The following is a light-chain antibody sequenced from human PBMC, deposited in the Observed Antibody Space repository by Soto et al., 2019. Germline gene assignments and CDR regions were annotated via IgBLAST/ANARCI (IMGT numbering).Light chain of an antibody. CDR1: SSDIGTYNY. Sequence: QSALTQPASVSGSPGQSITISCTGTSSDIGTYNYVSWYQQYPGKAPKLMIYEVSNRPSGVPDRFSGSKSGTSASLAITGLQAEDEADYYCQSYDSSLSARVFGGGTKVTVL. CDR3: QSYDSSLSARV. CDR2: EVS. V-gene: IGLV2-14*01. J-gene: IGLJ3*02.